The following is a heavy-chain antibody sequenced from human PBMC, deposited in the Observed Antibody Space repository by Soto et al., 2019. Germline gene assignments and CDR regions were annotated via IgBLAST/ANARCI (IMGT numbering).Heavy chain of an antibody. CDR1: GGSISSSNW. D-gene: IGHD3-10*01. Sequence: QVQLQESGPGLVKPSGTLSLTCAVSGGSISSSNWWSWVRQPPGKGLEWIGEINHSGSTNYNPSLKSPVTITVDQSKYQVSLMLSSVTAAATALYYCAWYYMVRGVAIWFDPWGPGSLVSISS. CDR2: INHSGST. J-gene: IGHJ5*02. CDR3: AWYYMVRGVAIWFDP. V-gene: IGHV4-4*02.